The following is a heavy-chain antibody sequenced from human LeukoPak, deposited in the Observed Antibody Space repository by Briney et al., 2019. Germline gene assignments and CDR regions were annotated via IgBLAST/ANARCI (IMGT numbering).Heavy chain of an antibody. V-gene: IGHV3-21*01. D-gene: IGHD3-22*01. CDR1: GFTFSSYS. J-gene: IGHJ3*02. CDR2: ISSSSSYI. CDR3: ARDQNTYYYDRQLDAFDI. Sequence: PGGSLRLSCAASGFTFSSYSMNWVRQAPGKGLEWVSSISSSSSYIYYADSVKGRFTISRDNAKNSLYLQMNSLRAEDTAVYYCARDQNTYYYDRQLDAFDIWGQGTMVTVSS.